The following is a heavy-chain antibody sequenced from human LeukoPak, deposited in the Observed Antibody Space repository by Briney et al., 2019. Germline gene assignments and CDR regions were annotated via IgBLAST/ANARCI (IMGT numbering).Heavy chain of an antibody. Sequence: GGSLRLSCAASGFTFSSYGMHWVRQAPGKGLEWVAVISYDGSNKYYADSVKGRFTISRDNSKNTLYLQMNSLRAEDTAVYYCAKGSWRGGYSYGLVDYWGQGTLVTVPS. D-gene: IGHD5-18*01. CDR1: GFTFSSYG. J-gene: IGHJ4*02. V-gene: IGHV3-30*18. CDR2: ISYDGSNK. CDR3: AKGSWRGGYSYGLVDY.